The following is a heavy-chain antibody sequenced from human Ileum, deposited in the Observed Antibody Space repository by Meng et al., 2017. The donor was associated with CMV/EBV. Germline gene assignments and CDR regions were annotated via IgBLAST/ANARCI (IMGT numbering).Heavy chain of an antibody. CDR1: GGSVRSHY. Sequence: GSLRLSCSVSGGSVRSHYWSWIRHVPGKGLEWRGYIYYRGSTSLNPSLKSRVTMSLDTSKNQLSLRLRSVTAADTALYYCATSVSSGGKWAYYFDYWGQGTLVTVSS. CDR3: ATSVSSGGKWAYYFDY. J-gene: IGHJ4*02. CDR2: IYYRGST. V-gene: IGHV4-59*02. D-gene: IGHD1-26*01.